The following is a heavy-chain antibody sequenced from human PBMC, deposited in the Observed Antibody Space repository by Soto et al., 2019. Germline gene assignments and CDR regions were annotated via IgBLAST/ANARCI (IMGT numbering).Heavy chain of an antibody. CDR1: GGXISSYY. D-gene: IGHD6-13*01. V-gene: IGHV4-59*01. J-gene: IGHJ5*02. CDR2: IYYSGST. Sequence: PSETLSLTCTVSGGXISSYYWSWIRQPPGKGLEWIGYIYYSGSTNYNPSLKSRVTISVDTSKNQFSLKLSSVTAADTAVYYCARDGSSSWYNWFDPWGQGTLVTVSS. CDR3: ARDGSSSWYNWFDP.